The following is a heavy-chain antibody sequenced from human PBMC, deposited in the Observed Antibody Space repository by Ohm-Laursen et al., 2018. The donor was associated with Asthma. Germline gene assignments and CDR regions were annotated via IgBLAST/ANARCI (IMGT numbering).Heavy chain of an antibody. D-gene: IGHD2-2*01. CDR3: ARARYCSSTSCRRGDYYYYGMDV. CDR1: GFTFSSYA. CDR2: ISYDGSNK. J-gene: IGHJ6*02. V-gene: IGHV3-30-3*01. Sequence: SSLRLSCAASGFTFSSYAMHWVRQAPGKGLEWVAVISYDGSNKYYADSVKGRFTISRDNSKNTLYLQMNSLRAEDTAVYYCARARYCSSTSCRRGDYYYYGMDVWGQGTTVTVSS.